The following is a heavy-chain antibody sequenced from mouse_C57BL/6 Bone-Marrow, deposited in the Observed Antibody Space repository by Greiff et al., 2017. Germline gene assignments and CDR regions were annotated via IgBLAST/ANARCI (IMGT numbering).Heavy chain of an antibody. J-gene: IGHJ4*01. V-gene: IGHV5-9*01. CDR1: GFTFSSYS. CDR3: AGHESNCALDY. CDR2: ISGGDGDT. D-gene: IGHD4-1*02. Sequence: RLESGGGLVKPGGSLKLSCAASGFTFSSYSMSWVRQTPEKRLEWVATISGGDGDTYYPDRVKGRFTISRDNATNTLYLQMSSLRSEDTALYYCAGHESNCALDYWGQGTSVTVSS.